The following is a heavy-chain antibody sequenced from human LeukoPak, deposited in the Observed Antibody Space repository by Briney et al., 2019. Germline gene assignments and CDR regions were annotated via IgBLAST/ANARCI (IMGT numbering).Heavy chain of an antibody. CDR3: AKDSWPVYGSGSYTDY. CDR2: IGGSGGST. CDR1: GFTFSSYA. Sequence: GGSLRLSCAASGFTFSSYAMSWVRQAPGKGLEWVSAIGGSGGSTYYADSVKGRFTISRDNSKNKLYPQMNSLRAEDTAVYYCAKDSWPVYGSGSYTDYWGQGTLVTVSS. J-gene: IGHJ4*02. D-gene: IGHD3-10*01. V-gene: IGHV3-23*01.